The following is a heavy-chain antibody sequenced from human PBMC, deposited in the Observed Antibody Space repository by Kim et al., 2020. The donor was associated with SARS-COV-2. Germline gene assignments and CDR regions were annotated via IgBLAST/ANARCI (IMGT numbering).Heavy chain of an antibody. Sequence: GGSLRLSCAASGFTFSSYAMSWVRQAPGKGLEWVSAISGSGGSTYYADSVKGRFTISRDNSKNTLYLQMNSLRAEDTAVYYCAKGGTEYSSSFSTYWGQGTLVTVSS. J-gene: IGHJ4*02. CDR1: GFTFSSYA. V-gene: IGHV3-23*01. D-gene: IGHD6-6*01. CDR2: ISGSGGST. CDR3: AKGGTEYSSSFSTY.